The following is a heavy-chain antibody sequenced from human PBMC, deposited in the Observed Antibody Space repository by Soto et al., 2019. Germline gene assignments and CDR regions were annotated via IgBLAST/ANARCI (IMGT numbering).Heavy chain of an antibody. V-gene: IGHV3-48*02. CDR3: VRDLGRGYGMDV. J-gene: IGHJ6*02. Sequence: GGSLRLSCVASGFTFSSHNMNWVRQAPGKGLEWVSYIHSGGKVILYAASVKGRFTISRDNAKNSLYLEMNSLRDEDTAVYSCVRDLGRGYGMDVWGPGTTVTVSS. CDR2: IHSGGKVI. CDR1: GFTFSSHN. D-gene: IGHD3-10*01.